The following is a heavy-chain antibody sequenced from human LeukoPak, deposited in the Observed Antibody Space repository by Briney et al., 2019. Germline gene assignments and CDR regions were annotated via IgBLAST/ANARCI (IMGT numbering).Heavy chain of an antibody. V-gene: IGHV3-7*01. J-gene: IGHJ4*02. CDR1: GFTFTNHW. D-gene: IGHD2-15*01. CDR2: IREDGGHT. CDR3: ASGYCSGGSCLADYFDY. Sequence: GGSLRLSCVTSGFTFTNHWMSWVRQAPGKGLEWVANIREDGGHTNYVDSVKGRFTISRDNAKNSLYLQMNSLRAEDTAVYYCASGYCSGGSCLADYFDYWGQGTLVTVSS.